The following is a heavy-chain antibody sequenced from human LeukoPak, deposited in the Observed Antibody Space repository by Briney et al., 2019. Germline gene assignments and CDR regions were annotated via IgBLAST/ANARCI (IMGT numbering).Heavy chain of an antibody. CDR3: ARRLAASTAPDY. V-gene: IGHV1-2*02. J-gene: IGHJ4*02. D-gene: IGHD5-24*01. Sequence: ASVKVSCKASGYTFTGCYMHWVRQAPGQGLEWMGWINPASDGTNYAQKFQGRVTMTRDTSISTAYMELSGLRSDDTAVYYCARRLAASTAPDYWGQGTLVTVSS. CDR2: INPASDGT. CDR1: GYTFTGCY.